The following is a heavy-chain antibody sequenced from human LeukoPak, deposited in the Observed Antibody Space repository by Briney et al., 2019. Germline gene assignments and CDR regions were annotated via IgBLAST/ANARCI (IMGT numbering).Heavy chain of an antibody. CDR3: ARRRKVAATGDAFDV. J-gene: IGHJ3*01. V-gene: IGHV4-59*08. CDR1: DGSINNYY. CDR2: VYYSGTI. D-gene: IGHD5-12*01. Sequence: SETLSLTCTVPDGSINNYYWNWIRQPPGKGLEWIGYVYYSGTINYNPSLKSRVTISVDTSKTHFSLKLNSVTAADTAVYYCARRRKVAATGDAFDVWGQGTVVTVSS.